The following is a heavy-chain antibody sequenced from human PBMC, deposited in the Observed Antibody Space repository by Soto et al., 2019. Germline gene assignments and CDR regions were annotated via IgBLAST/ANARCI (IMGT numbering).Heavy chain of an antibody. J-gene: IGHJ4*02. V-gene: IGHV4-59*01. Sequence: PSETLSLICTVSGGSISSYYWSWIRQPPGKGLEWIGYIYYSGSTNYNPSLKSRVTISVDTSKNQFSLKLSSVTAADTAVYYCARGYYDILTGYNHLLDYWGQGTLVTVSS. CDR2: IYYSGST. CDR3: ARGYYDILTGYNHLLDY. CDR1: GGSISSYY. D-gene: IGHD3-9*01.